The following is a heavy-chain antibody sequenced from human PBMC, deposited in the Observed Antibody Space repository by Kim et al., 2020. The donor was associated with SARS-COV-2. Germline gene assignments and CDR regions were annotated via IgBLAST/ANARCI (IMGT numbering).Heavy chain of an antibody. V-gene: IGHV4-59*13. D-gene: IGHD6-19*01. CDR2: IYYSGST. CDR3: AREPTRIAVAGKDYYCYSGMDV. J-gene: IGHJ6*02. Sequence: SETLSLTCTVSGGSISSYYWSWIRQPPGKGLEWIGYIYYSGSTNYNPSLKSRVTISVDTSKNQFSLKLSSVTAADTAVYYCAREPTRIAVAGKDYYCYSGMDVWGQGTTFTVSS. CDR1: GGSISSYY.